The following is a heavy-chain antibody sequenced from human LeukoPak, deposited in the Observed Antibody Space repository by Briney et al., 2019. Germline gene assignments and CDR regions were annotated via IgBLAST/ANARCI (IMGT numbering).Heavy chain of an antibody. CDR2: IYYSGST. D-gene: IGHD4-17*01. Sequence: PSETLSLTCTVSGGSMSSDDYYWSWIRQPPGKGLEWIGYIYYSGSTYYNPSLKSRVTISVDTSKNQFSLRLSSVTAADTAVYYCARGGATTVTDRWYNWFDPWGQGTLVTVSS. CDR3: ARGGATTVTDRWYNWFDP. J-gene: IGHJ5*02. CDR1: GGSMSSDDYY. V-gene: IGHV4-30-4*01.